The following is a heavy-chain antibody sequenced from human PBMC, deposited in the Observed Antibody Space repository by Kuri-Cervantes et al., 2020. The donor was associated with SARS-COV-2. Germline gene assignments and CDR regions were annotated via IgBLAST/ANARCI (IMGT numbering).Heavy chain of an antibody. CDR2: INGDGYTT. Sequence: GGSLRLSCAASGFTFSKYWMHWVRQAPGKGLVWVSRINGDGYTTSYADSVRGRFTISRDTAKNTLYLQMNSLRVEDTAVYFCARAPSGSPTDYWGQGTLVTVSS. V-gene: IGHV3-74*01. J-gene: IGHJ4*02. CDR1: GFTFSKYW. D-gene: IGHD1-26*01. CDR3: ARAPSGSPTDY.